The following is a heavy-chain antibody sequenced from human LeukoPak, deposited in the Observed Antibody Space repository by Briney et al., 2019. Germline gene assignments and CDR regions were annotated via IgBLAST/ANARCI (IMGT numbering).Heavy chain of an antibody. Sequence: TPSETLSLTCTVSGGSISSGSYYWSWIRQPAGKGLEWIGHIYTSGSTNYNPSLKSRVTISVDTSKSQFSLKLSSVNAADTAVYYCAKSSLYCTSTSCSYYFDYWGQGTLVTVSS. J-gene: IGHJ4*02. CDR2: IYTSGST. V-gene: IGHV4-61*09. CDR3: AKSSLYCTSTSCSYYFDY. D-gene: IGHD2-2*01. CDR1: GGSISSGSYY.